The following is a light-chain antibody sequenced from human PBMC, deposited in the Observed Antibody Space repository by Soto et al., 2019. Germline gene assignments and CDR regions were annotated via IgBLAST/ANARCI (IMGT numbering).Light chain of an antibody. CDR1: SSDVGSDNL. Sequence: QSVLTQPASVSGSPGQSITISCTGTSSDVGSDNLVSWYQQHPGKAPKLMIYEVSKRPSGVSNRFSGSKSGNTASLTISGLQAEDEAYYYCCSYAGSSTLVFGGGTKLTVL. V-gene: IGLV2-23*02. J-gene: IGLJ3*02. CDR2: EVS. CDR3: CSYAGSSTLV.